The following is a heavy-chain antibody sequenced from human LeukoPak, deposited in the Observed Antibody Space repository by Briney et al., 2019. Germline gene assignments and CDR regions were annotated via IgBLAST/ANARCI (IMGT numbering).Heavy chain of an antibody. CDR3: AKGGSNNWSFDN. Sequence: GGSLRLSCAASGFTVSSNYMSWVRQAPGKGLEWVSVIYSGGSTYYADSVKGRFTISRDNSKNTLYLQMNSPRAEDTAVYYCAKGGSNNWSFDNWGQGTLVTVSS. J-gene: IGHJ4*02. D-gene: IGHD1-1*01. V-gene: IGHV3-66*01. CDR1: GFTVSSNY. CDR2: IYSGGST.